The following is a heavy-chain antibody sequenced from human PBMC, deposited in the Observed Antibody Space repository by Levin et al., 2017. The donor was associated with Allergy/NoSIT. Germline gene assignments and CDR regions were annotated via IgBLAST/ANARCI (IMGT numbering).Heavy chain of an antibody. CDR2: INPNSGGT. CDR3: ARGYYDSSGYYWGS. CDR1: GYTFTDYY. Sequence: ASVKVSCKASGYTFTDYYMHWVRQAPGQGLEWMGWINPNSGGTNYAQNFQGRVTMTRDTSISTAYMELSRLRSDDTAVYYCARGYYDSSGYYWGSWGQGTLVTVSS. D-gene: IGHD3-22*01. J-gene: IGHJ4*02. V-gene: IGHV1-2*02.